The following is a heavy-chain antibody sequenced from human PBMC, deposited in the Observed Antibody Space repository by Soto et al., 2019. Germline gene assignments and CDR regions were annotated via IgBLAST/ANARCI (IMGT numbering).Heavy chain of an antibody. J-gene: IGHJ4*02. Sequence: ASVKVSCKASGYTFNIYGVSWVRQAPGQGLEWMGRISAYNGDTNYAQKLQGRLTMTTDTSTRTAYMELRSLRSDDTAVYYCASHPVSGSLHFDSWGQGTLVTVSS. CDR3: ASHPVSGSLHFDS. D-gene: IGHD1-26*01. V-gene: IGHV1-18*04. CDR1: GYTFNIYG. CDR2: ISAYNGDT.